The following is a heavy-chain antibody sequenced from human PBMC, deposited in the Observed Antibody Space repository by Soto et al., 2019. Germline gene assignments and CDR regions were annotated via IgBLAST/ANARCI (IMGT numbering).Heavy chain of an antibody. J-gene: IGHJ6*02. CDR3: TRDGDGRMTTNPYYYYGMDV. D-gene: IGHD2-21*02. CDR1: GGSISGYY. CDR2: VYYSGGA. Sequence: NPSETLSLTCTVSGGSISGYYWSWLRQPPGKGLEWIGNVYYSGGAKYNPSVKRRVSISVDTSKNQFSLNLSSVTAADTAVYYCTRDGDGRMTTNPYYYYGMDVWGPGITVTVSS. V-gene: IGHV4-59*01.